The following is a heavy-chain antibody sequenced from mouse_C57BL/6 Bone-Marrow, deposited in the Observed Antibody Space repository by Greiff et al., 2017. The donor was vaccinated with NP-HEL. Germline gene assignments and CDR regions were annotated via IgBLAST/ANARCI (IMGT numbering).Heavy chain of an antibody. J-gene: IGHJ4*01. CDR2: INPSSGYT. V-gene: IGHV1-7*01. CDR3: ARYRASTGTRAMDY. CDR1: GYTFTSYW. D-gene: IGHD4-1*02. Sequence: QVQLKQSGAELAKPGASVKLSCKASGYTFTSYWMHWVKQRPGQGLEWIGYINPSSGYTKYNQKFKDKATLTADKSSSTAYMQLSSLTSEDAAVYYCARYRASTGTRAMDYWGQGTSVTVSS.